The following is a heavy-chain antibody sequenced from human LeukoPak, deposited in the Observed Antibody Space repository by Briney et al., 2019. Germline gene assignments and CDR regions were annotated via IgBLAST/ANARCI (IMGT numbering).Heavy chain of an antibody. V-gene: IGHV3-23*01. CDR3: AKGHGDWGGNYLDH. CDR2: ISASGSTI. J-gene: IGHJ4*02. D-gene: IGHD4-17*01. CDR1: GFTFTHYA. Sequence: GGSLRLSCIASGFTFTHYAMTWVRQAPGKGLEWVSDISASGSTIHYADSVMGRFTVSRDNSKNTVFLEMISLRVEDTALYYCAKGHGDWGGNYLDHWGQGAQVTVSS.